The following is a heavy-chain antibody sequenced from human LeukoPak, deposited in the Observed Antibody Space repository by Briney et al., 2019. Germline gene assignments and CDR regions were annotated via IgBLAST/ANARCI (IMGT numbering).Heavy chain of an antibody. CDR2: IYYSGST. D-gene: IGHD3-22*01. Sequence: SETLSLTCSVSGGSISGYYWSWIRQSPGKGLEWSAHIYYSGSTNYNPSLKSRVTISVDTSKNQFSLKLSSVTAADTAMYYCARATDASSGYFWFDPWGQGTLVTVSS. CDR3: ARATDASSGYFWFDP. J-gene: IGHJ5*02. CDR1: GGSISGYY. V-gene: IGHV4-59*01.